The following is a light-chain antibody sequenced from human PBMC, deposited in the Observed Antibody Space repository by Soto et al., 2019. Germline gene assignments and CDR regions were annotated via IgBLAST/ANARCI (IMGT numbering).Light chain of an antibody. CDR3: QQYNNFPWT. CDR1: QSVSSSY. Sequence: EIVLTQSPGTLSLSPGERATLSCRASQSVSSSYLAWYQQKPGQAPRLLIYGASSRATGIPDRFSGSGSGTDFTLTISRLEPEDFAVYYCQQYNNFPWTFGQGTKVDIK. V-gene: IGKV3-20*01. J-gene: IGKJ1*01. CDR2: GAS.